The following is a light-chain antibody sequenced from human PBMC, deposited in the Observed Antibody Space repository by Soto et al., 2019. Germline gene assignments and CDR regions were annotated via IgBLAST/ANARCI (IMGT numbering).Light chain of an antibody. CDR3: QQSYTSPWT. V-gene: IGKV1-39*01. J-gene: IGKJ1*01. CDR1: EDVRHD. CDR2: AAS. Sequence: IEVTQSPSSLSAAVGDRVTITCRASEDVRHDLAWYQHKPGRAPKILIYAASSVQSGVPSRFSGGGSGTEFTLTITSLQPEDCATYYCQQSYTSPWTFGQGTKVDIK.